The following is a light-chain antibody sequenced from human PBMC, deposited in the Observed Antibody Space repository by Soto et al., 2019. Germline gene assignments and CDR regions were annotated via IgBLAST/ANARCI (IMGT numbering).Light chain of an antibody. CDR1: QSVSSRY. CDR3: QQRSNWPPIT. Sequence: EVVLTQYPGTLSLSPGEKAPSPCRAIQSVSSRYLAWYQQKPGQAPRLLIYDASNRATGIPARFSGGGSGTDFTFTIDNLEPEDFAIYYCQQRSNWPPITFGQGTRLEIK. V-gene: IGKV3-11*01. CDR2: DAS. J-gene: IGKJ5*01.